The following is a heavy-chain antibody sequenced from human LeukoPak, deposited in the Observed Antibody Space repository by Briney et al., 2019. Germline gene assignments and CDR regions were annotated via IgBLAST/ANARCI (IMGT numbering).Heavy chain of an antibody. CDR2: IYYSGST. CDR1: GGSISSYY. D-gene: IGHD1-20*01. J-gene: IGHJ3*02. V-gene: IGHV4-59*01. Sequence: SETLSLTCTVSGGSISSYYWSWIRQPPGKGLEWFGYIYYSGSTNYNPSLKSRVTISVDTSKNQFSLKLSSVTAADTALYYCARGVTGTTIGSFDIWGQGTMVTVSS. CDR3: ARGVTGTTIGSFDI.